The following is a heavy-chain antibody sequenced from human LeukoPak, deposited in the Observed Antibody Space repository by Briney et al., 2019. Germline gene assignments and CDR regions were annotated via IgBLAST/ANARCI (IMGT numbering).Heavy chain of an antibody. CDR3: ARSYGDYVVSFRDAFDI. D-gene: IGHD4-17*01. V-gene: IGHV4-59*01. Sequence: PSETLSLTCTVSGGSITYYYWSWIRQPPGKGLEWIGYIYYSGSTNYNPSLKSRVTISVDTSKNQFSLKLSSVTAADTAVYYCARSYGDYVVSFRDAFDIWGQGTMVTVSS. CDR2: IYYSGST. J-gene: IGHJ3*02. CDR1: GGSITYYY.